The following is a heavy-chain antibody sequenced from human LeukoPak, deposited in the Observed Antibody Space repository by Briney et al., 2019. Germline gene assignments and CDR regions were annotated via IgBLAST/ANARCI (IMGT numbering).Heavy chain of an antibody. J-gene: IGHJ4*02. CDR1: GFDFSGSA. CDR2: IRSKVNSYAT. Sequence: GGSLKLSCAASGFDFSGSAIHWVRQASRKGLEWVGHIRSKVNSYATAYSASVRGRFTISRDDSKTTAYLLMNSLKTEDTAIYYCTRDDNYGADFDYWGPGTLVTVSS. CDR3: TRDDNYGADFDY. V-gene: IGHV3-73*01. D-gene: IGHD5-18*01.